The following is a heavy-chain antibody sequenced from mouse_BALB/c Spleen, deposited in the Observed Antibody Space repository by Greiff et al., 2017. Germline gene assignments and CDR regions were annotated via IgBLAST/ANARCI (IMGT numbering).Heavy chain of an antibody. CDR2: ISSGSSTI. Sequence: EVMLVESGGGLVQPGGSRKLSCAASGFTFSSFGMHWVRQAPEKGLEWVAYISSGSSTIYYADTVKGRFTISRDNPKNTLFLQMTSLRSEDTAMYYCARSPVVATGFDYLGQGTTLTVSS. V-gene: IGHV5-17*02. D-gene: IGHD1-1*01. CDR3: ARSPVVATGFDY. CDR1: GFTFSSFG. J-gene: IGHJ2*01.